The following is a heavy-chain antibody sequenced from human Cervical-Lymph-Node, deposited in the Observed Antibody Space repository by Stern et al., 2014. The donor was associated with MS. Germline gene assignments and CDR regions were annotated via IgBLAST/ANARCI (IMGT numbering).Heavy chain of an antibody. CDR1: GYRFNSYG. Sequence: SGPEVKKPGASVPVSCKASGYRFNSYGINWVRQAPGQGLEWMGRISNYNGNAEYAQKIQGRVTMTTDTSTGTAYMELRSLRSDDTAVYYCARTNPLRFGNFHGIDVWGQGTTVIVSS. D-gene: IGHD3-3*01. J-gene: IGHJ6*02. CDR3: ARTNPLRFGNFHGIDV. CDR2: ISNYNGNA. V-gene: IGHV1-18*01.